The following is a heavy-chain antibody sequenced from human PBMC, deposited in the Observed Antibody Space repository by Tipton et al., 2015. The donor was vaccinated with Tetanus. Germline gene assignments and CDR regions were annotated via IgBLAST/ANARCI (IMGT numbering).Heavy chain of an antibody. Sequence: TLSLTCAVYGGSFSAYYWSWIRQSPGKGLEWIGEINHSGSTTYSPSLKSRVTMSVDTSKKDFSVRLGSVTAADTAVYYCARLREIVSRSGWAFDYWGQGILVIVSS. CDR1: GGSFSAYY. CDR3: ARLREIVSRSGWAFDY. V-gene: IGHV4-34*01. J-gene: IGHJ4*02. CDR2: INHSGST. D-gene: IGHD5/OR15-5a*01.